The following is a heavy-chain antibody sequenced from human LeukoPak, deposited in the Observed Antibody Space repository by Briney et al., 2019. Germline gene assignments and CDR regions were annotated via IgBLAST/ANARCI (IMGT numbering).Heavy chain of an antibody. CDR1: GFTFSSYA. CDR2: ISGSGGST. J-gene: IGHJ3*02. D-gene: IGHD4-17*01. CDR3: AKAPLMIYGDGNAFDI. Sequence: GGSLRLSCAASGFTFSSYAMSWVRQAPGKGLEWVSVISGSGGSTYYADSVKGRFTISRDNSKNTLYLQMNSLRAEDTAVYYCAKAPLMIYGDGNAFDIWGQGTMVTVSS. V-gene: IGHV3-23*01.